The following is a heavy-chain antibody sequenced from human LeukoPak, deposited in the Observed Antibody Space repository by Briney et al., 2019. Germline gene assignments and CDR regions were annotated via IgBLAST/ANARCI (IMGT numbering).Heavy chain of an antibody. CDR2: ISGGSDYI. Sequence: GGSLRLSCAASGFMFNGYSMTWVRQAPGKGLEWVSYISGGSDYIFYTDSVKGRFTISRDNAKKSLYLQLNSLRVEDTAVYYCARTSIAVAGKGAFDIWGQGIMVTVSS. D-gene: IGHD6-19*01. CDR1: GFMFNGYS. V-gene: IGHV3-21*01. J-gene: IGHJ3*02. CDR3: ARTSIAVAGKGAFDI.